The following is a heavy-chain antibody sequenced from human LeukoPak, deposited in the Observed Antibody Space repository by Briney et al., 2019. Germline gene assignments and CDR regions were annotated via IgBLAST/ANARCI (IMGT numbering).Heavy chain of an antibody. V-gene: IGHV4-39*01. CDR3: ASVGSGSYLSPFDY. D-gene: IGHD1-26*01. J-gene: IGHJ4*02. CDR2: IYYSGST. Sequence: SETLSLTCTVSGGSISSSSYYWGWIRQPPGKGLEWIGSIYYSGSTYYNPSLKSRVTISVDTSKNQFSLKLSSVTAADTAVYYCASVGSGSYLSPFDYWGQGTLVTVSS. CDR1: GGSISSSSYY.